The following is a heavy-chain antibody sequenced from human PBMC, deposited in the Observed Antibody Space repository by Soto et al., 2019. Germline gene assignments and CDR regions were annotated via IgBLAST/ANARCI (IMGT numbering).Heavy chain of an antibody. CDR1: GFTFSDHY. Sequence: PGGSLRLSCAASGFTFSDHYMDWVRQAPGKGLEWVGRTRNKANSYTTEYAASVKGRFTISRDDSKNSLYLQMNSLKTEDTAVYYCASPSARGGDYYYGMDVWGQGTTVTVSS. CDR2: TRNKANSYTT. D-gene: IGHD3-10*01. V-gene: IGHV3-72*01. J-gene: IGHJ6*02. CDR3: ASPSARGGDYYYGMDV.